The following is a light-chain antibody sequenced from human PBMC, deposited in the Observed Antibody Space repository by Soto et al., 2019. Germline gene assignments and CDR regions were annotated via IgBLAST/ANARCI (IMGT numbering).Light chain of an antibody. Sequence: QSALTQPASVSGSSGQSITISCTGASSDVGGYNYVSWYQQQPGKAPKLMIYDVSNRPSGVSNRFSGSKSGNTASLTISGLQAEDEADYYCSSYTSSSTLGVFGGGTKVTV. CDR3: SSYTSSSTLGV. CDR2: DVS. V-gene: IGLV2-14*01. CDR1: SSDVGGYNY. J-gene: IGLJ2*01.